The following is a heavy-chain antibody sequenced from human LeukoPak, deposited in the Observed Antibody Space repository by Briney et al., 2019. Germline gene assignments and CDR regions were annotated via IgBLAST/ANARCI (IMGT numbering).Heavy chain of an antibody. D-gene: IGHD2-2*01. CDR1: GFTVSTYY. J-gene: IGHJ4*02. Sequence: GRSLRLSCAASGFTVSTYYMTWVRQPPGKGLKCLSVIYSGGSTYYADSVKGRFTVSRDNSKNTLYLQMNSLRAEDPAMYYCARGLGYCTSTTCLLPFDYWGQGTLVTVSS. V-gene: IGHV3-53*03. CDR2: IYSGGST. CDR3: ARGLGYCTSTTCLLPFDY.